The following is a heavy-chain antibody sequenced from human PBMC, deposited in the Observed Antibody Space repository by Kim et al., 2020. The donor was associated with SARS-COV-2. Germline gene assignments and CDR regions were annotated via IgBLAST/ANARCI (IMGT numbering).Heavy chain of an antibody. V-gene: IGHV3-9*01. CDR2: ISWNSGSI. CDR3: AFAGAVAGMGFDP. CDR1: GFTFDDYA. Sequence: GGSLRLSCAASGFTFDDYAMHWVRQAPGKGLEWVSGISWNSGSIGYADSVKGRFTISRDNAKNSLYLQMNSLRAEDTALYYCAFAGAVAGMGFDPWGQGTLVTVSS. J-gene: IGHJ5*02. D-gene: IGHD6-19*01.